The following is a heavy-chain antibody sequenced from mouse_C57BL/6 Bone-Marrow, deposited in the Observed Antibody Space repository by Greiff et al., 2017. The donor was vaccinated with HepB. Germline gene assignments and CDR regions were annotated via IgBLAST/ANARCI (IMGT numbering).Heavy chain of an antibody. V-gene: IGHV7-1*01. J-gene: IGHJ1*03. D-gene: IGHD2-2*01. CDR2: SRNRANDYTT. Sequence: EVMLVDSGGGLVQSGRSLRLSCATSGFTFSDFYMEWVRQAPGKGLEWIAASRNRANDYTTEYSASVKGRFIVSRDTSQSILYLQMNALRAEDTAIYYCARDAGYHWYFDVWGTGTTVTVAS. CDR1: GFTFSDFY. CDR3: ARDAGYHWYFDV.